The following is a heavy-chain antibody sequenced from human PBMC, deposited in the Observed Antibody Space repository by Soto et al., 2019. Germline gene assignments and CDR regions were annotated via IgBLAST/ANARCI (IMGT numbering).Heavy chain of an antibody. J-gene: IGHJ3*02. CDR2: INHSGST. CDR1: GGSFSGYY. D-gene: IGHD3-10*01. V-gene: IGHV4-34*01. CDR3: ARRMVRGVIFFSYAFDI. Sequence: SETLSLTCAVYGGSFSGYYWSWIRQPPGKGLEWIGEINHSGSTNYNPSLKSRVTISVDTSKNQFSLKLSSVTAADTAVYYCARRMVRGVIFFSYAFDIWGQGTMVTVSS.